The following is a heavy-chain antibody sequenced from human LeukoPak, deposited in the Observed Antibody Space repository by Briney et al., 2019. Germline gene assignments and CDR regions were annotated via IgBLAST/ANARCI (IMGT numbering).Heavy chain of an antibody. J-gene: IGHJ6*02. CDR3: ARTAAGYYGLHF. CDR2: ISSRSSTI. D-gene: IGHD2-15*01. V-gene: IGHV3-48*02. CDR1: GYTFNRYS. Sequence: GGSLRLSCAASGYTFNRYSMNWVRQAPGKGLEWVSYISSRSSTIYYADSVKGRFTISRDNAKNSLYLKMNSLRDDDTAVYYCARTAAGYYGLHFWGQGTTVTVSS.